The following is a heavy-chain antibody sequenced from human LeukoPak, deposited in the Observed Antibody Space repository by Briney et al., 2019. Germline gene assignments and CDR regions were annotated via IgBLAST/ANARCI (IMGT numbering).Heavy chain of an antibody. CDR3: ARELGSSWNDY. CDR1: GFTFSSFW. Sequence: PGGSLRLSCAASGFTFSSFWMSWVRQAPGKGLEWVANIKQDGSEKYYVDSVKGRFTISRDNAKSTLYLQMNSLRAEDTAVYYCARELGSSWNDYWGQGTLVTVSS. D-gene: IGHD6-13*01. J-gene: IGHJ4*02. V-gene: IGHV3-7*03. CDR2: IKQDGSEK.